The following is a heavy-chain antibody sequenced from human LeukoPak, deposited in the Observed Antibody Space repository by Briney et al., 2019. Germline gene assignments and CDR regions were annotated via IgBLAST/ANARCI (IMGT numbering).Heavy chain of an antibody. D-gene: IGHD2-15*01. J-gene: IGHJ4*02. CDR3: ARERVAYSAYYFDY. Sequence: SETLSLTCTVSGDSITNYFWSWIRQPPGKGLEGIGYIYYTGNTNYEPFLKSRVTISVDRSTNQLTLRLRSVTAADTAVYYCARERVAYSAYYFDYWGRGTLVTVSS. CDR2: IYYTGNT. CDR1: GDSITNYF. V-gene: IGHV4-59*01.